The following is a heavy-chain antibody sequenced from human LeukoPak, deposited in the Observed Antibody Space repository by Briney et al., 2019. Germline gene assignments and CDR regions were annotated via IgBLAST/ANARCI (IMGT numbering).Heavy chain of an antibody. CDR2: ISSSSSYI. Sequence: KPGGSLRLSCAASGFTFSSYSMNWVRQAPGKGLEWVSSISSSSSYIYYADSVKGRFTISRDNAKNSLYLQMNSLGAEDTAVYYCARDYSSGWYGLGAFDIWGQGTMVTVSS. D-gene: IGHD6-19*01. J-gene: IGHJ3*02. CDR3: ARDYSSGWYGLGAFDI. V-gene: IGHV3-21*01. CDR1: GFTFSSYS.